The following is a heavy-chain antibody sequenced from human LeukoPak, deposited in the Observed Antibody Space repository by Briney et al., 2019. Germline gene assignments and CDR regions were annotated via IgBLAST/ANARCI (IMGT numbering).Heavy chain of an antibody. CDR2: INPISGGT. D-gene: IGHD2-2*02. Sequence: ASVKVSCKASGYTFTGYFMHWVRQAPGHGLEWMGWINPISGGTKYAQKFQGRVTMTRDTTISTAYMELSRLRSDDTAVYYCARSGVVVVPAAITTNWFDPWGQGTLVTVSS. V-gene: IGHV1-2*02. J-gene: IGHJ5*02. CDR3: ARSGVVVVPAAITTNWFDP. CDR1: GYTFTGYF.